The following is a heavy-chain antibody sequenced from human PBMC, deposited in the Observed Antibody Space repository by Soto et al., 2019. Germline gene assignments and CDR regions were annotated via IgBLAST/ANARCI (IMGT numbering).Heavy chain of an antibody. CDR2: IWYDGSNK. CDR1: GFTFSSYG. V-gene: IGHV3-33*01. CDR3: ARELTYYYDSSGYDGMDV. J-gene: IGHJ6*02. D-gene: IGHD3-22*01. Sequence: GSLRLSCAASGFTFSSYGMHWVRQAPGKGLEWVAVIWYDGSNKYYADSVKGRFTISRDNSKNTLYLQMNSLRAEDTAVYYCARELTYYYDSSGYDGMDVWGQGTTVTVSS.